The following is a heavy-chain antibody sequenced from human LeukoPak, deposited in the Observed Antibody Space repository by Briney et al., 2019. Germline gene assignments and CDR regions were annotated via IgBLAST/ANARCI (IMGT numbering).Heavy chain of an antibody. Sequence: GGSLRLSCAASGFTFSDYYMSWFRQAPGKGLEWVSSISSSSSYIYYADSVKGRFTISRDNAKNSLYLQMNSLRAEDTAVYYCARESPFDLWGRGTLVTVSS. V-gene: IGHV3-11*06. J-gene: IGHJ2*01. CDR2: ISSSSSYI. CDR3: ARESPFDL. CDR1: GFTFSDYY.